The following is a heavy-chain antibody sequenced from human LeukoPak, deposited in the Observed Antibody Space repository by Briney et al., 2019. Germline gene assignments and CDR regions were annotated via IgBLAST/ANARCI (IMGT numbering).Heavy chain of an antibody. Sequence: GGSLRLSCAASGFTFSSHDMHWVRQPTGKGLEWVSTVGTAGETYYPGSVGGRFTISRENAKNSLYLQMNGLRAGDTAVYYCARGPYCSAGSCYPRDYYYYYMDVWGKGTTVTVSS. CDR2: VGTAGET. CDR1: GFTFSSHD. J-gene: IGHJ6*03. D-gene: IGHD2-15*01. CDR3: ARGPYCSAGSCYPRDYYYYYMDV. V-gene: IGHV3-13*01.